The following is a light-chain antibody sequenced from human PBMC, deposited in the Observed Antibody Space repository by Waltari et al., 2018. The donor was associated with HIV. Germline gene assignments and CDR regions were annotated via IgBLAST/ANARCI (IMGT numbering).Light chain of an antibody. V-gene: IGLV1-47*01. CDR1: SSNIGRHF. CDR2: ESD. Sequence: QSVLTQPPSTSATPGPRVTILCSGASSNIGRHFVSWYQHLPGATPKLLIYESDRRPSGVPDRFSGSESGTSASLAISGLRSEDEADYYCAAWDNYLNAWVFGGGTRVTVL. CDR3: AAWDNYLNAWV. J-gene: IGLJ3*02.